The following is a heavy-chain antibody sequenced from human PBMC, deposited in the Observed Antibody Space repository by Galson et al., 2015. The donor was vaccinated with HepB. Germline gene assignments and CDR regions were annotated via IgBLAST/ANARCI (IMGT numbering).Heavy chain of an antibody. Sequence: SLRLSCATSGLSFSSFWMNWVRQVPGKGLLWVSRISRGGNTRYYADSVEGRFTISRDNANNALYLEMNSLRAEDTAVYYCARGASYYDWTGYPAEKYCGMDVWGQGTTVIVSS. J-gene: IGHJ6*02. V-gene: IGHV3-74*01. D-gene: IGHD3/OR15-3a*01. CDR2: ISRGGNTR. CDR1: GLSFSSFW. CDR3: ARGASYYDWTGYPAEKYCGMDV.